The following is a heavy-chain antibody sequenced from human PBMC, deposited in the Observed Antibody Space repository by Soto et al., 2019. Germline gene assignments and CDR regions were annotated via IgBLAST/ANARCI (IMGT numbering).Heavy chain of an antibody. CDR2: IYHSGSS. V-gene: IGHV4-30-4*01. D-gene: IGHD3-3*01. J-gene: IGHJ3*01. CDR1: GGSITTGDFY. Sequence: QVQLQESGPGLVKPSQTLSVTCTVSGGSITTGDFYWSWIRQAPGKGLEWIGYIYHSGSSHSNPSLRRRVTISVDTSKTQFSVRLSSLTAADTAVYYWAREPALPTIFGENSHHAGFDLWGQGTLVTVSS. CDR3: AREPALPTIFGENSHHAGFDL.